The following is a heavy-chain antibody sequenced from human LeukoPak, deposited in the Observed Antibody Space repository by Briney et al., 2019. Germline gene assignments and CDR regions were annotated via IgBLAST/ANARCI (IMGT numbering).Heavy chain of an antibody. CDR1: GGSISNYY. J-gene: IGHJ4*02. Sequence: PSETLSLTCTVSGGSISNYYWSWIRQPAGKGLQWIGHIYSSGSTNYNPSLTGRVTMSVDKSKNQLSLKLSSVTAADTAVYYCARGDGWTYGDYVYWGQGTLVTVSS. CDR2: IYSSGST. CDR3: ARGDGWTYGDYVY. V-gene: IGHV4-4*07. D-gene: IGHD4-17*01.